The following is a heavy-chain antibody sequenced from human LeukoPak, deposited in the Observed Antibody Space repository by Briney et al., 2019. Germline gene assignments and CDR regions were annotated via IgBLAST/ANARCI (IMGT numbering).Heavy chain of an antibody. CDR3: ARVRLGRGVDDAFDV. CDR1: GYTFTGYY. D-gene: IGHD3-10*01. CDR2: MNPNSGGA. J-gene: IGHJ3*01. Sequence: ASVKVSCKASGYTFTGYYIHWVRQAPGQGPEWMGRMNPNSGGAHYAQNFQGRVTMTRDTSISTAYMELTSLRSDDTAVYYCARVRLGRGVDDAFDVWGQRTMVTLSS. V-gene: IGHV1-2*06.